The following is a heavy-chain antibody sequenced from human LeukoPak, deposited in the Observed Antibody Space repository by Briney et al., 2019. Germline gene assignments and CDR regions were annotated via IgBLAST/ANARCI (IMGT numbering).Heavy chain of an antibody. V-gene: IGHV4-30-2*03. J-gene: IGHJ4*02. CDR1: GGSISSGGYY. CDR3: ASWAGNTQSDSWSGPFDY. CDR2: IYYSGST. Sequence: PSQTLSLTCTVSGGSISSGGYYWSWIRQPPGKGLEWIGSIYYSGSTYYNPSLKSRVTISVDTSKNQFSLKLSSVTAADTAVYYCASWAGNTQSDSWSGPFDYWGQGTLVTVSS. D-gene: IGHD3-3*01.